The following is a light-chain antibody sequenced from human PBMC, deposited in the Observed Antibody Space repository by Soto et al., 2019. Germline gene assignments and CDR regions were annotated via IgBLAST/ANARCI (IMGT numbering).Light chain of an antibody. CDR1: QTVDRSY. Sequence: EIVLTQSPGTLSLSPGETATLSCRASQTVDRSYLGWYQQKPGQAPRFLIHGTSSRATGIPARFSGSGSGTEFTLTIGSLQSEDFAVYYCQQYDNWPPITFGQGTRLEIK. V-gene: IGKV3-15*01. CDR3: QQYDNWPPIT. CDR2: GTS. J-gene: IGKJ5*01.